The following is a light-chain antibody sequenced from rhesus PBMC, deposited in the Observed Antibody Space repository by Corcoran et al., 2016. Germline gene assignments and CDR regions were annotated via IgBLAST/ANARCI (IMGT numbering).Light chain of an antibody. J-gene: IGKJ4*01. Sequence: EIVLTQSPATLSLSPGERATLSCRASQSVSSSLAWYQQKPEQAPRLLIYGASSRATGIPDRFSGSGSGTEFTLTISSLEPEDFAVYYCQQYSNWPLTFGGGTKVEIK. CDR3: QQYSNWPLT. CDR2: GAS. CDR1: QSVSSS. V-gene: IGKV3-42*03.